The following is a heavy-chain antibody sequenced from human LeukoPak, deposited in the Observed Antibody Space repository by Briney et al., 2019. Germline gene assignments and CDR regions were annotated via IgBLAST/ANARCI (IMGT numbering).Heavy chain of an antibody. V-gene: IGHV3-7*01. CDR3: ASALPADHFDY. CDR2: IKQYGSEK. J-gene: IGHJ4*02. Sequence: PGGSLRLSCAASGFTFSSYWMSWVRQVPGKGLEWVANIKQYGSEKYYVDSVKGRFTISRDNAKNSLYLQRNSLRAEDTAVYYCASALPADHFDYWGQGTLVTVSS. CDR1: GFTFSSYW.